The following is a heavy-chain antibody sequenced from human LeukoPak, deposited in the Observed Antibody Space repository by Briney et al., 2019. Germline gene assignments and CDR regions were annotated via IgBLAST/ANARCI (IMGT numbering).Heavy chain of an antibody. CDR3: ARDLAEVPAARGYSYGFTDY. J-gene: IGHJ4*02. D-gene: IGHD5-18*01. Sequence: GGSLRLSCAASGFTFSSYWMSWVRQAPGKGLERVANIKQDGSEKYYVDSVKGRFTISRDNAKNSLYLQMNSLRAEDTAVYYCARDLAEVPAARGYSYGFTDYWGQGTLVTVSS. V-gene: IGHV3-7*01. CDR2: IKQDGSEK. CDR1: GFTFSSYW.